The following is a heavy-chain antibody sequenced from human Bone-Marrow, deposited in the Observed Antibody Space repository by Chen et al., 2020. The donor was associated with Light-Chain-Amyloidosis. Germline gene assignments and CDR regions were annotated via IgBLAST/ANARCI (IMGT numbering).Heavy chain of an antibody. J-gene: IGHJ4*02. CDR1: GFTFITYS. Sequence: EVQLVESGGGLVKPGGSLRLSCAASGFTFITYSMNWVRQAPGKGLEWVSAISGSGGTIHYADSVKGRFTISRDNSKNTLYLQMNSLRAEDTAVYYCARETYYYDSSGYSRYFDYWGQGTLVTVSS. D-gene: IGHD3-22*01. CDR2: ISGSGGTI. CDR3: ARETYYYDSSGYSRYFDY. V-gene: IGHV3-21*04.